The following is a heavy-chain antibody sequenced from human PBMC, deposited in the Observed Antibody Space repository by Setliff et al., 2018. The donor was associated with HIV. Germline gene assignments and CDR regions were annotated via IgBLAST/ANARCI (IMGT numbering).Heavy chain of an antibody. Sequence: ASVKVSCKASGYTFSSYGISWVRQAPGQGVEWMGWISAYNGNTNYAQKLQGRVTLTRDTSINTVYMELISLRSEDTAVYYCAGLYGDHGGGYWGQGTLVTVSS. CDR3: AGLYGDHGGGY. CDR2: ISAYNGNT. CDR1: GYTFSSYG. J-gene: IGHJ4*02. V-gene: IGHV1-18*01. D-gene: IGHD4-17*01.